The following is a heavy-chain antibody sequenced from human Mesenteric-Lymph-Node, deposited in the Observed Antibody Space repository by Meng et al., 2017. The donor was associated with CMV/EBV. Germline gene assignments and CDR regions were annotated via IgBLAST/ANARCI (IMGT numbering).Heavy chain of an antibody. Sequence: ASVKVSCKASGYTFTGYYMHWVRQAPGQGLEWMGWINPNTGGTNSAQKFQGRVTMTRDTSISTAYMELSSLRSDDTAVYYCARDQSPDNWNYAYYFDYWGQGTLVTVSP. V-gene: IGHV1-2*02. J-gene: IGHJ4*02. CDR1: GYTFTGYY. CDR2: INPNTGGT. CDR3: ARDQSPDNWNYAYYFDY. D-gene: IGHD1-7*01.